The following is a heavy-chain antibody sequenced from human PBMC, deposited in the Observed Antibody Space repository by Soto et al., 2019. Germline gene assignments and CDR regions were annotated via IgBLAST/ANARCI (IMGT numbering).Heavy chain of an antibody. J-gene: IGHJ4*02. D-gene: IGHD5-18*01. CDR1: GGTFGSHG. V-gene: IGHV1-69*13. Sequence: ASVKVSCKASGGTFGSHGIAWVRQVPGQGLEWMGGFIAMLGTPTYAKKVQGRATITADESLTSSYLELRSLRSEDTAVYFCARGAMANFDFWGQGTVVTVSS. CDR3: ARGAMANFDF. CDR2: FIAMLGTP.